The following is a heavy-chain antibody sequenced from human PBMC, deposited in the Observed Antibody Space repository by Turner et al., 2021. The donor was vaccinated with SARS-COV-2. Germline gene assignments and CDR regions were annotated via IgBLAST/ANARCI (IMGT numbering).Heavy chain of an antibody. CDR3: TRELGYCSDGSCRFEYDY. D-gene: IGHD2-15*01. CDR1: GASISGSY. J-gene: IGHJ4*02. V-gene: IGHV4-59*01. CDR2: IHFSGTT. Sequence: QVQLQESGPGLVKPSATLSLTCTVSGASISGSYWSWVRQPPGKGLEWIGYIHFSGTTNDNPSLRSRVTISLATSKSQFSLHLRSVTAADTAVYYCTRELGYCSDGSCRFEYDYWGQGTLVTVSS.